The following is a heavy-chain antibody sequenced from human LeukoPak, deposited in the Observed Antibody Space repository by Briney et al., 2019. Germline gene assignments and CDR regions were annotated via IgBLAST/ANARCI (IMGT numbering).Heavy chain of an antibody. CDR2: INHSGST. CDR1: GGSFSGYY. V-gene: IGHV4-34*01. D-gene: IGHD6-6*01. Sequence: SETLSLTCAVYGGSFSGYYWSWIRQPPGKGLEWIGEINHSGSTNYNPSLKSRVTISVDTSKNQFSLKLSSVTAADMAVYYCARVVAARRYYYYYYMDVWGKGTTVTVSS. CDR3: ARVVAARRYYYYYYMDV. J-gene: IGHJ6*03.